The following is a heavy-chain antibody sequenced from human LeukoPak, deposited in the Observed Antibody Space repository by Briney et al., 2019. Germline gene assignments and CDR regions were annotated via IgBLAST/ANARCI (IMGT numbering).Heavy chain of an antibody. CDR3: ARGISSYGDYRGDY. CDR2: IYYSGRT. D-gene: IGHD4-17*01. J-gene: IGHJ4*02. CDR1: GGSISNYY. Sequence: SETLSLTCTVSGGSISNYYWSWVRQPPGKGLEWIGYIYYSGRTSYNPSLNSRVTISVDTSEKQFSLRLSSVTAADTAVYYCARGISSYGDYRGDYWGQGTLVTVSS. V-gene: IGHV4-59*01.